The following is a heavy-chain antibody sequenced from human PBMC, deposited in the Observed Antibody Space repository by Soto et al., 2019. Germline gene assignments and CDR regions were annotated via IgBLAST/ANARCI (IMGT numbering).Heavy chain of an antibody. CDR3: AREGFTMIGGSGMDV. CDR2: INSDGSGI. V-gene: IGHV3-74*01. Sequence: HPGGSLRLSCAASGFTFSNYWIHWVRQAPGQGLVWVSRINSDGSGIRYADSVKGRFTISRDNAKNTVDLQMNSLRAEDTAVYYCAREGFTMIGGSGMDVWGQGTTVTVSS. CDR1: GFTFSNYW. J-gene: IGHJ6*02. D-gene: IGHD3-10*02.